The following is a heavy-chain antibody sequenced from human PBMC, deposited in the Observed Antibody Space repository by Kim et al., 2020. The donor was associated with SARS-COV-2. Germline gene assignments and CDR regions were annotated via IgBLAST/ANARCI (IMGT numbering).Heavy chain of an antibody. CDR1: GVSMDNEY. Sequence: SETLSLTCSVSGVSMDNEYWAWIRQTPGKGLEWLGSIYFTGSVYYNPSLNSRIKLSIETATSGFSLSLTSVTAANTASYYCARVGFYYGSGRGYLDHWGRGILVTVSS. CDR3: ARVGFYYGSGRGYLDH. D-gene: IGHD3-10*01. CDR2: IYFTGSV. V-gene: IGHV4-59*04. J-gene: IGHJ4*02.